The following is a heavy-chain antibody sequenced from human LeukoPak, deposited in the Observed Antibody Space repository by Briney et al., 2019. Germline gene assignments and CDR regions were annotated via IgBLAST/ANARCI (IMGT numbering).Heavy chain of an antibody. Sequence: ETLSLTCSVSGGSIAVNHYYWGWIRQPPGKGLEWIGSGLYTGNTYSNPSLRSRVTISVDTSKNEFSLEMNSVTAADTAVYYCAREHRSSKYFDSWGQGALMIVSS. CDR3: AREHRSSKYFDS. J-gene: IGHJ4*02. CDR2: GLYTGNT. CDR1: GGSIAVNHYY. V-gene: IGHV4-39*02. D-gene: IGHD6-6*01.